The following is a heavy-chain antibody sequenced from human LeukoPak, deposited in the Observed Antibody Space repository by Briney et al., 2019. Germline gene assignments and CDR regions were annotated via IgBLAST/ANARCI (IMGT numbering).Heavy chain of an antibody. CDR3: ARGAGYSGFDD. J-gene: IGHJ4*02. D-gene: IGHD2-15*01. CDR1: GFTFSSYS. Sequence: PGGSLRLSCAASGFTFSSYSVSWVRQAPGKGLEWVASISSSSSYIYYADSVKGRFTLSRDNAENSLSLQMNSLRAEDTAVYYWARGAGYSGFDDRGQGTLVTVSS. V-gene: IGHV3-21*01. CDR2: ISSSSSYI.